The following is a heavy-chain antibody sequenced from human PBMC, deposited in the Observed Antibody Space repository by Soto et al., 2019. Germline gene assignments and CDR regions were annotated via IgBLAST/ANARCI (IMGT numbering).Heavy chain of an antibody. CDR3: AHRYGGNYYRWYFDF. J-gene: IGHJ4*02. CDR1: GFSLSTSGAG. Sequence: QITLKESGSTLVKPTQTLTLTCTFSGFSLSTSGAGVGWILQPPGKALEWLALISWEDDKRYNPGLKSRLTLTKGTSKNQVALTVTKMDPLDACTYFCAHRYGGNYYRWYFDFWGQGTLVTVAS. V-gene: IGHV2-5*02. D-gene: IGHD1-26*01. CDR2: ISWEDDK.